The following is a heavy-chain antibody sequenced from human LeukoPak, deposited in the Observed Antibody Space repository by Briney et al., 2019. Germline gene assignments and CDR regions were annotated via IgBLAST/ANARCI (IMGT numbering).Heavy chain of an antibody. CDR3: ARAPHYSNYGPYYYGMDV. V-gene: IGHV3-11*06. D-gene: IGHD4-11*01. J-gene: IGHJ6*02. CDR1: GFTFSDYY. Sequence: GGSLRLSCAASGFTFSDYYMSWIRQAPGKGLEWVSYISSSSSYTNYADSVKGRFTISRDNTKNSLYLQMNSLRAEDTAVYYCARAPHYSNYGPYYYGMDVWGQGTTVTVSS. CDR2: ISSSSSYT.